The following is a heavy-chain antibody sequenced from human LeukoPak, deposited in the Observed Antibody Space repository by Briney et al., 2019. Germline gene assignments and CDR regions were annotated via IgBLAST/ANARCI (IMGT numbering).Heavy chain of an antibody. J-gene: IGHJ4*02. Sequence: GESLKISCKGSGYSFTSYWIGWVRQMPGKGLEWMGIIYPGDSDTRYSPSFQGQVTISADKSNSTAYLQWSSLKASDTAMYYCARARYCSGGSCYAEYWGQGTLVTVSS. V-gene: IGHV5-51*01. D-gene: IGHD2-15*01. CDR3: ARARYCSGGSCYAEY. CDR1: GYSFTSYW. CDR2: IYPGDSDT.